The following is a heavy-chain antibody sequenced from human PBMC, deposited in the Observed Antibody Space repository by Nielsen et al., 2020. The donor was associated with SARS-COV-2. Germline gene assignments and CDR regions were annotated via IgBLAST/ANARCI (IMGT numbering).Heavy chain of an antibody. CDR1: GFTFSSYA. CDR3: AKDPDGPAAILEPFDY. V-gene: IGHV3-23*01. CDR2: ISGSGGST. Sequence: GESLKISCAASGFTFSSYAMSWVRQAPGKGLEWVSAISGSGGSTYYADSVKGRFTISRDNSKNTLYLQMNSLRAEDTAVYYCAKDPDGPAAILEPFDYWGQGTLVTVSS. J-gene: IGHJ4*02. D-gene: IGHD2-2*01.